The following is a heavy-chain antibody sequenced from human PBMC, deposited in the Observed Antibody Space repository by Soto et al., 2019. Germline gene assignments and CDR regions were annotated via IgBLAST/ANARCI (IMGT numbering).Heavy chain of an antibody. CDR1: CRSISSGGYY. Sequence: PSDTLSLTCTVCCRSISSGGYYWSWIRQHPGKGLEWVGHISNSGSTSYSPSLKSRVTISVDPSKNQFSLKLSSVTAADTAVYHCARDPGRYYYRDVWGKGSRVTVAS. J-gene: IGHJ6*03. V-gene: IGHV4-31*03. CDR3: ARDPGRYYYRDV. CDR2: ISNSGST.